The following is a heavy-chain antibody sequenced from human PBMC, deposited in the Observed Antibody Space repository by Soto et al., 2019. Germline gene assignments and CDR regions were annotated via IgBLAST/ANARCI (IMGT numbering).Heavy chain of an antibody. CDR2: ISASNGNT. CDR1: GYTFTSYG. V-gene: IGHV1-18*01. Sequence: QVQLVQSGAEVKNSGASVKVSCKASGYTFTSYGFSWVRQAPGQGLEWMGWISASNGNTNYAQKFQGRVTITADESTSTAYMELSSLRSEDTAVYYCARGCSSTSCYENWFDPWGQGTLVTVSS. D-gene: IGHD2-2*01. CDR3: ARGCSSTSCYENWFDP. J-gene: IGHJ5*02.